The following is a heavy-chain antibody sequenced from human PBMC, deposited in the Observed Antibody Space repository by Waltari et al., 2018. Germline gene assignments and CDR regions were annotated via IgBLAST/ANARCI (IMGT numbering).Heavy chain of an antibody. D-gene: IGHD5-12*01. CDR2: IYHSGST. CDR1: GYSISSGYY. CDR3: ASPYSGYAGAAFDI. V-gene: IGHV4-38-2*01. J-gene: IGHJ3*02. Sequence: QVQLQESGPGLVKPSETLSLTCAVSGYSISSGYYWGWIRQPPGKGLEWIGSIYHSGSTYYNPSLKSRVTISVDTSKNQFSLKLSSVTAADTAVYYCASPYSGYAGAAFDIWGQGTMVTVSS.